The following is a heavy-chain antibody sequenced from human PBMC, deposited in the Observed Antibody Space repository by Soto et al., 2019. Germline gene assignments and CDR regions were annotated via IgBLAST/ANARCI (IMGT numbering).Heavy chain of an antibody. J-gene: IGHJ6*02. Sequence: QVQLVESGGGLVKPGGSLRLSCAASGFTFSDYYMSWIRQAPGKGLEWVSYISSSGSTIYYADSVKGRFTISRDNAKNSLYLQMNSLRAEDTAVYYCARDGQAGTSSIRLWPRSYYYGMDVWGQGTTVTVSS. V-gene: IGHV3-11*01. CDR1: GFTFSDYY. CDR3: ARDGQAGTSSIRLWPRSYYYGMDV. CDR2: ISSSGSTI. D-gene: IGHD5-18*01.